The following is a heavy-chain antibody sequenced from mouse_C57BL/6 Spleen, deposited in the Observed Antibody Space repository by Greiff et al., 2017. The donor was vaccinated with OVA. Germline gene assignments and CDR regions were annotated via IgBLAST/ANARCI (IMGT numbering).Heavy chain of an antibody. CDR2: ISYDGSN. Sequence: DVKLQESGPGLVKPSQSLSLTCSVTGYSITSGYYWNWIRQFPGNKLEWMGYISYDGSNNYNPSLKNRISITRDTSKNQFFLKLNSVTTEDTATYYCARAIYDYLDYWGQGTTLTVSS. V-gene: IGHV3-6*01. CDR1: GYSITSGYY. CDR3: ARAIYDYLDY. J-gene: IGHJ2*01. D-gene: IGHD2-3*01.